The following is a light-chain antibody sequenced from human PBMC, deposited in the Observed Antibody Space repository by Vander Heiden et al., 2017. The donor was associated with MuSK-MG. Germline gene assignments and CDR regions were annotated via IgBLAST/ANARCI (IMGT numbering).Light chain of an antibody. CDR3: QQYDNLPSYT. V-gene: IGKV1-33*01. Sequence: DIQMTQSPSSLSASVGDRVTITCQASQDISNYLNWYQQKPGTAPKLLIYDASNLETGVPSRFSGSGSETDFTFTISSLQPEDIATYYCQQYDNLPSYTFGQGTKLEIK. CDR1: QDISNY. CDR2: DAS. J-gene: IGKJ2*01.